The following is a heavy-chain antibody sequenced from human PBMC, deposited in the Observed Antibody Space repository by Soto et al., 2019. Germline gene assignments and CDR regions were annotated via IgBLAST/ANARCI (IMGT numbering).Heavy chain of an antibody. D-gene: IGHD3-16*01. V-gene: IGHV4-31*03. CDR2: IYYSGST. Sequence: QVQLQESGPGLGKPSQTLSLTCTVSGGSICSVGYYWSWIRQHPGKGLEWIGYIYYSGSTYYNPSLKSRVTISVDTSKNQFSLKLSSVTAADTAVYYCARVGGINWFDPWGQGTLVTVSS. CDR1: GGSICSVGYY. J-gene: IGHJ5*02. CDR3: ARVGGINWFDP.